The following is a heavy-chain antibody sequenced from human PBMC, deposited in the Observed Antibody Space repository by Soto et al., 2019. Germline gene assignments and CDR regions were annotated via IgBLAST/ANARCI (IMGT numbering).Heavy chain of an antibody. CDR1: ETTFKSYA. D-gene: IGHD2-21*01. CDR3: ARPRDCYVASLKNYFDH. CDR2: IIPIFGST. J-gene: IGHJ4*02. V-gene: IGHV1-69*13. Sequence: SVKVSCKGSETTFKSYAISWVRQAPGQGLEWMGGIIPIFGSTNYAQKFQGRVTITADESTNTVYMELSSLKSEDTAVYYCARPRDCYVASLKNYFDHWGQGTPVTVSS.